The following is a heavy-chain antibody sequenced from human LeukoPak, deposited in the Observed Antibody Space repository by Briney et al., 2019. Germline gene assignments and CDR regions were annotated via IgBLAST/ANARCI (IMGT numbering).Heavy chain of an antibody. V-gene: IGHV1-46*01. D-gene: IGHD5-24*01. J-gene: IGHJ3*02. CDR1: GYTFTSYY. Sequence: ASVKVSCKASGYTFTSYYIHWVRQAPGQGLEWMGIINPNGGSTNYAQKFQGRVTMTRDLSTSTIYMELSSLRSEDTAVYYCAKVEMATIYPYDAFDIWGQGTMVTVSS. CDR2: INPNGGST. CDR3: AKVEMATIYPYDAFDI.